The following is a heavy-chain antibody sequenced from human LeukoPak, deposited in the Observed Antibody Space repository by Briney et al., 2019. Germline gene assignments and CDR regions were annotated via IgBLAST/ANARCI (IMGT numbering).Heavy chain of an antibody. CDR1: GYSISSGYY. D-gene: IGHD3-3*01. CDR3: ARDHLANLASRLFDP. Sequence: SETLSLTCTVSGYSISSGYYWGWIRQPPGKGLEWIGSIYHSGSTYYNPPLKSRVTISVDTSKNQFSLKLSSVTAADTAVYYCARDHLANLASRLFDPWGQGTLVTVSS. J-gene: IGHJ5*02. CDR2: IYHSGST. V-gene: IGHV4-38-2*02.